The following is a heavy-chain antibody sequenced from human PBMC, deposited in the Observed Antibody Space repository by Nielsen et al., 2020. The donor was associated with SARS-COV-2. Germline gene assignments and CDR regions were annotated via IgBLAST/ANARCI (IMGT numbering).Heavy chain of an antibody. CDR2: ISSSSYI. Sequence: GGSLRLSCAASGFTFSSYSMNWVRQAPGKGLEWISSISSSSYIYYADSVKGRFTISRDNAKNSLYLQMNSLRAEDTAVYYCAIIWSGYTDAFDIWGQGTMVTVSS. CDR3: AIIWSGYTDAFDI. D-gene: IGHD3-3*01. J-gene: IGHJ3*02. V-gene: IGHV3-21*01. CDR1: GFTFSSYS.